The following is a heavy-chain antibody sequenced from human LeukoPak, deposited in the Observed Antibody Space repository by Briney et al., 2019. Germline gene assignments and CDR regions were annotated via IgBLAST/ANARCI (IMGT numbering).Heavy chain of an antibody. D-gene: IGHD4-17*01. Sequence: GGSLRLSCTASGFTFGDYAMSWFRQAPGKGLEWVANIKQDGSEKYYVDSVKGRFTISRDNAKNSLYLQMNSLRAEDTAVYYCARDYGDYGLYDAFDIWGQGTMVTVSS. CDR3: ARDYGDYGLYDAFDI. V-gene: IGHV3-7*01. J-gene: IGHJ3*02. CDR1: GFTFGDYA. CDR2: IKQDGSEK.